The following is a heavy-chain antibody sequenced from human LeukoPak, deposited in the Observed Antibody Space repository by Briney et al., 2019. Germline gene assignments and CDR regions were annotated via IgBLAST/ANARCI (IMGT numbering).Heavy chain of an antibody. CDR2: IYNDGRT. D-gene: IGHD3-22*01. CDR3: ARGLFLSGYLDAFDI. J-gene: IGHJ3*02. V-gene: IGHV3-53*01. Sequence: GGSLRLSCAASGFTFSIYEMNWVRQAPGKGLEWVSLIYNDGRTYYADSVKGRCTISRDNLKNVLYLQMNSLKVEDTALYYCARGLFLSGYLDAFDIWGQGTVVTVSS. CDR1: GFTFSIYE.